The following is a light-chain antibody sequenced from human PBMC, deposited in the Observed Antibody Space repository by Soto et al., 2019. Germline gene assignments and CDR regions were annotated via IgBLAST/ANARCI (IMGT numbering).Light chain of an antibody. J-gene: IGKJ2*01. CDR3: QQTYNTPYT. CDR1: QRITTY. Sequence: IHMTQSPSSLSASVGDRVTITCRASQRITTYLNWYQQKPGEAPKLLISTSVTLQRGVPSRFTGSGSGTDFTLTITGLLPADFATYFCQQTYNTPYTFGQGTKLEIK. CDR2: TSV. V-gene: IGKV1-39*01.